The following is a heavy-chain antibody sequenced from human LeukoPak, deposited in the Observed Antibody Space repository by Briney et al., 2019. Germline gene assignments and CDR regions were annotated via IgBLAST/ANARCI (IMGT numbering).Heavy chain of an antibody. J-gene: IGHJ4*02. D-gene: IGHD6-13*01. V-gene: IGHV1-2*02. Sequence: ASVKVSCKASGYTFTGYYMHWVRQAPGQGLEWMGWINPNSGGTNYAQKFQGRVTMTREKSISTAYMELSRLRSDDTAVYYCATTRWGIAADGTPFDYWGQGTLVTVSS. CDR1: GYTFTGYY. CDR2: INPNSGGT. CDR3: ATTRWGIAADGTPFDY.